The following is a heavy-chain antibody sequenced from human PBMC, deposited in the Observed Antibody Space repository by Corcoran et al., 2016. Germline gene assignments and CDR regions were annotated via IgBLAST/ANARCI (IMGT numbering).Heavy chain of an antibody. J-gene: IGHJ6*02. V-gene: IGHV3-48*04. D-gene: IGHD7-27*01. CDR1: GFTFSSYS. CDR2: ISSSRSNI. CDR3: VRLGELGIYYYYYGMDV. Sequence: EVQLVESGGGLVQPGGSLRLSCAASGFTFSSYSMNWVRQAPGKGLEWVSYISSSRSNIYYAESVKGRFTISRDNAKNSLYLQMNSLRAEDTAVYCCVRLGELGIYYYYYGMDVWGQGTTVTVSS.